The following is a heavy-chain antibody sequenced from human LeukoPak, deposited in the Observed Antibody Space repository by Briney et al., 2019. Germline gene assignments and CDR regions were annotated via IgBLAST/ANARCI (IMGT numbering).Heavy chain of an antibody. V-gene: IGHV3-23*01. J-gene: IGHJ1*01. CDR2: ISGSGGSR. CDR3: AKERYSYGYVDFQH. D-gene: IGHD5-18*01. Sequence: GGSLRLSCAASGFTFSSYAMSWVRQAPGKGLEWVSAISGSGGSRYYAGSVKGRFTISRDNSKNKLYLQMNSLRAEDTAVYYCAKERYSYGYVDFQHWGQGTLVTVSS. CDR1: GFTFSSYA.